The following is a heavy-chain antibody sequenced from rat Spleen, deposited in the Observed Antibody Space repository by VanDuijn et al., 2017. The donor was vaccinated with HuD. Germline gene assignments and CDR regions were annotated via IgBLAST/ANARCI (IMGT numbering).Heavy chain of an antibody. CDR3: ARHAVRRPTDWYFDF. Sequence: EVQLVESGGGLVRPGRSLKLSCAASGFTFSNYDMAWIRQAPTKGLEWIASISTGGGNTSYRDSVKGRFTISRDNAKNTQYQQMDSLRSEDTATYYCARHAVRRPTDWYFDFWGPGTMVTVSS. D-gene: IGHD1-11*01. J-gene: IGHJ1*01. V-gene: IGHV5S13*01. CDR2: ISTGGGNT. CDR1: GFTFSNYD.